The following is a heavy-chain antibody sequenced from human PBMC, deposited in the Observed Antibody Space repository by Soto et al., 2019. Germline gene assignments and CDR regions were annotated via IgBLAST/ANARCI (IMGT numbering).Heavy chain of an antibody. J-gene: IGHJ4*02. CDR1: GFTFSSYS. CDR2: ISSSSSTI. CDR3: ARDSPWYSGSYPPDY. V-gene: IGHV3-48*01. D-gene: IGHD1-26*01. Sequence: EVQLVESGGGLVQPGGSLRLSCAASGFTFSSYSMNWVRQAPGKGLEWVSYISSSSSTIHYSDSVKGRFTISRDNAKNSLYLLINSLRAEDTAVYYCARDSPWYSGSYPPDYCGQGTLVTVSS.